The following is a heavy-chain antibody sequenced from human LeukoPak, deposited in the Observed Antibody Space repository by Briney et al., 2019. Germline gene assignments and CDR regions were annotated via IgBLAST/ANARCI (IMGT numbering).Heavy chain of an antibody. CDR1: GFTFSRYW. Sequence: PGGSLRLSCAASGFTFSRYWMHWVRQAPGKGLEWVSAISGSGGSTYYADSVKGRFTISRDNSKNTLYLQMNSLRAEDTAVYYCAKDRAIVVVTAFFLYWGQGTLVTVSS. CDR3: AKDRAIVVVTAFFLY. D-gene: IGHD2-21*02. J-gene: IGHJ4*02. V-gene: IGHV3-23*01. CDR2: ISGSGGST.